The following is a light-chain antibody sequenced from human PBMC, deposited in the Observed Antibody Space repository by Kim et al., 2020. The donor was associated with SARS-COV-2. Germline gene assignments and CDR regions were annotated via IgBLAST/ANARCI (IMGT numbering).Light chain of an antibody. V-gene: IGLV3-1*01. CDR3: QAWDSSTANYV. Sequence: SYELTQPPSVSVSPGQTASITCSGDKLGDKYDCWYQQKPGQSTVLVIYQDSKRPSGIPERFSGSNSGNTATLTISGTQAMDEADYYCQAWDSSTANYVFG. CDR1: KLGDKY. J-gene: IGLJ1*01. CDR2: QDS.